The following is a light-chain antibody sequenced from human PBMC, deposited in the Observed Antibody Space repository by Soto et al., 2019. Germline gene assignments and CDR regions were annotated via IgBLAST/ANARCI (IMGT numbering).Light chain of an antibody. V-gene: IGLV2-14*01. J-gene: IGLJ1*01. CDR2: EVS. CDR1: SSDVGGYNY. Sequence: QSVLTQPASVSGSPGQSITISCTGTSSDVGGYNYASWYQHHPGKATKLMIYEVSNRPSGVSNRFSGSKSGNTASLTISGLQAEDEADYYCSSYTSSGTLVFGTGTKVT. CDR3: SSYTSSGTLV.